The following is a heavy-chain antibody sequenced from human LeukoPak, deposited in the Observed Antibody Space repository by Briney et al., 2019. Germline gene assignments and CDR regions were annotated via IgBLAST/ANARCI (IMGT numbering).Heavy chain of an antibody. CDR2: IYYSGTT. CDR1: GGSISNYY. D-gene: IGHD3-3*01. J-gene: IGHJ6*03. CDR3: ASRDLRVFRSKGEPYYYYYMDV. V-gene: IGHV4-59*08. Sequence: PSETLSLTCTVSGGSISNYYWSWIRQPPGKGLEWIGCIYYSGTTNYNPSLKSRVTISVDTSKNQFSLKLSSVTAADTAVYYCASRDLRVFRSKGEPYYYYYMDVWGKGTTVTVSS.